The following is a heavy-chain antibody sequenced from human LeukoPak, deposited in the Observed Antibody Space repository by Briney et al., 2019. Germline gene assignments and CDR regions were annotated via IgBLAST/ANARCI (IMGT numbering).Heavy chain of an antibody. CDR3: ARIRDGYNDAYDI. CDR2: INPGGDNT. D-gene: IGHD5-24*01. V-gene: IGHV1-46*01. Sequence: ASVKVSCKASGYTFTNNYIHRVRQAPGQGLEWMGLINPGGDNTDYAQNFQGRVTMTRDTSTSTVYMGLSSLRSEDTAVYYCARIRDGYNDAYDIWGQGTMVTVSS. CDR1: GYTFTNNY. J-gene: IGHJ3*02.